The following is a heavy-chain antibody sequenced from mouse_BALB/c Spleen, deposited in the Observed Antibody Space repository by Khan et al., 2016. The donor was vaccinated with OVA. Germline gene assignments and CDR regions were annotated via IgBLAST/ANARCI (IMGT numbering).Heavy chain of an antibody. CDR3: ASSNGNYSFAY. CDR1: GYTFTNSG. Sequence: QIQLVQSGPELKKPGETVKISCKASGYTFTNSGMNWVKQAPGKGLKWMGWINPYTGEPTYADDFKGRFAFSLETSASTAYLQLNNLKYEDTATXFCASSNGNYSFAYWGQGTLVTVSA. CDR2: INPYTGEP. V-gene: IGHV9-3-1*01. D-gene: IGHD2-1*01. J-gene: IGHJ3*01.